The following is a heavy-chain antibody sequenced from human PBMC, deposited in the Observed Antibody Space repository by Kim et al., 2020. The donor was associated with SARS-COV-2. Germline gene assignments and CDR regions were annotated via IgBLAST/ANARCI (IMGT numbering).Heavy chain of an antibody. CDR3: ARCNAVPEAGPDYYNFWSGYEGMGTDV. CDR2: ISGSAFST. Sequence: GGSLRLSCAASGFTFNTYAMSWVRQAPGKGLEWVSDISGSAFSTYYAGSVKGRFTISRDNSKNILYLEMNSLRAEDTAVYYCARCNAVPEAGPDYYNFWSGYEGMGTDVWGQCTTVTVSS. CDR1: GFTFNTYA. J-gene: IGHJ6*02. V-gene: IGHV3-23*01. D-gene: IGHD3-3*01.